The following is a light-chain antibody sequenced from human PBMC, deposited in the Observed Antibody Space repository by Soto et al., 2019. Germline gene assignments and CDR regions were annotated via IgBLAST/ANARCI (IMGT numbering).Light chain of an antibody. V-gene: IGKV3-11*01. Sequence: EIVLTQSPATLSLSPGERATLSCRASQSVSSDFAWYQQKPGQAPRLLMYDAPNRATGIPARFSGSGSGTDFTLTISSLEPEDFAVYYCQHRHNFGPGTKVDIK. CDR2: DAP. CDR3: QHRHN. J-gene: IGKJ3*01. CDR1: QSVSSD.